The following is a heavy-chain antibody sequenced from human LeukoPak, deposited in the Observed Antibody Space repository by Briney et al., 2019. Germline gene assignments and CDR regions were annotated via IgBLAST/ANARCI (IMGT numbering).Heavy chain of an antibody. CDR2: IKSKTDGGTT. V-gene: IGHV3-15*01. CDR1: GFTFSNAW. Sequence: GGSLRLSCAASGFTFSNAWMSWVRQAPGKGLEWVGRIKSKTDGGTTDYAAPVKGRFTISRDDSKNTLYLQMNSLKTEDTAVYYCTTTYGSGSYDERAYYSYGMDVWGKGTTVTVSS. CDR3: TTTYGSGSYDERAYYSYGMDV. D-gene: IGHD3-10*01. J-gene: IGHJ6*04.